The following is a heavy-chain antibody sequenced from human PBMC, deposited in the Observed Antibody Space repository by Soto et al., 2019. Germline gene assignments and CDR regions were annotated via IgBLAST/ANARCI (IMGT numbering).Heavy chain of an antibody. D-gene: IGHD3-10*01. J-gene: IGHJ6*02. V-gene: IGHV1-69*06. CDR1: GGTFSSYA. CDR2: IIPIFGTA. Sequence: QVQLVQSGAAVKKPGSSVKVSCKASGGTFSSYAISWVRQAPGQGLEWMGGIIPIFGTANYAQKFQGRVTITADKSTSTAYMELSSLRSEDTAVYYCARARNYYGSGSYSHYYGMDVWGQGTTVTVSS. CDR3: ARARNYYGSGSYSHYYGMDV.